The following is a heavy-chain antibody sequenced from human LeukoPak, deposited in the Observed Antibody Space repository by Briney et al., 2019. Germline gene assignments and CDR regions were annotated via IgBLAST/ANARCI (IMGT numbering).Heavy chain of an antibody. Sequence: ASVKVSCKASRYTFTSYGISWVRQAPGQGLEWMGWISAFNGNTNYAQKLQGRVTMTTDTSTSTVYMELRSLRSEDTAVYYCARVCSGGSCYPGGFDYWGQGTLVTVSS. J-gene: IGHJ4*02. CDR3: ARVCSGGSCYPGGFDY. CDR2: ISAFNGNT. V-gene: IGHV1-18*01. D-gene: IGHD2-15*01. CDR1: RYTFTSYG.